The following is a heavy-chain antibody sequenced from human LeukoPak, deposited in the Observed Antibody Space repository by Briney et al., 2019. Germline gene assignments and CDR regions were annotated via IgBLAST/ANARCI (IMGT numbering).Heavy chain of an antibody. J-gene: IGHJ4*02. V-gene: IGHV3-33*01. D-gene: IGHD6-13*01. CDR1: GFTFSSYG. CDR2: IWYDGSNK. Sequence: GRSLRLPCAASGFTFSSYGMHWVRQAPGKGLEWVAVIWYDGSNKYYADSVKGRFTISRDNSKNTLYLQMNSLRAEDTAVYYCARVAEQQLEIDYWGQGTLVTVSS. CDR3: ARVAEQQLEIDY.